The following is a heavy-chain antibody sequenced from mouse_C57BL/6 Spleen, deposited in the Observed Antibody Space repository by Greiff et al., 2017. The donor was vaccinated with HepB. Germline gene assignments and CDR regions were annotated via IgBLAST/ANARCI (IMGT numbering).Heavy chain of an antibody. V-gene: IGHV3-6*01. J-gene: IGHJ4*01. CDR1: GYSITSGYY. CDR2: ISYDGSN. CDR3: ARGLLRAMDY. Sequence: EVQRVESGPGLVKPSQSLSLTCSVTGYSITSGYYWNWIRQFPGNKLEWMGYISYDGSNNYNPSLKNRISITRDTSKNQFFLKLNSVTTEDTATYYCARGLLRAMDYWGQGTSVTVSS.